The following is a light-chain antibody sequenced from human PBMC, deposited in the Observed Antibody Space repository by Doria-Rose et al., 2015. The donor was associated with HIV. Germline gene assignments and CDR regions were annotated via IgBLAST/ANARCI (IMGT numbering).Light chain of an antibody. V-gene: IGLV1-51*01. CDR1: SSNIGNNY. J-gene: IGLJ1*01. CDR3: GTWDSSLSAYV. Sequence: QSVVTQPPSVSAAPGQKVTIPCSGSSSNIGNNYVSWYQQLPGTAPKLLIYDNNKRPSGIPDRFSGSKSGTSATLGITGLQTGDEADYYCGTWDSSLSAYVFGTGTKVTVL. CDR2: DNN.